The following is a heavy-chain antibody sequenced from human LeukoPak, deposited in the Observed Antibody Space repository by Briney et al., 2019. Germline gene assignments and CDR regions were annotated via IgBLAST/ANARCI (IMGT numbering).Heavy chain of an antibody. D-gene: IGHD1-26*01. V-gene: IGHV3-23*01. Sequence: GGSLRLSCAASGFTFNNYAMSRVRQAPGKGLEWVSAISGSDAGTYYADSVKGRFTISRDNSRNTLYLQMNSLRAEDTAVYYCARDLMGWDLHYFDYWGQGTLVTVSS. CDR3: ARDLMGWDLHYFDY. CDR2: ISGSDAGT. J-gene: IGHJ4*02. CDR1: GFTFNNYA.